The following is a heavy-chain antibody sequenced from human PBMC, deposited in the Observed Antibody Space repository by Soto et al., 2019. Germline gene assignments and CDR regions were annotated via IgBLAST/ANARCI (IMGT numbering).Heavy chain of an antibody. V-gene: IGHV3-30*18. CDR3: AKDLRLTTITTVGD. CDR1: GFIFSTYG. CDR2: ISYDGNNK. Sequence: QVQLVESGGGVVQPGRSLRLSCAAPGFIFSTYGMHWVRQAPGKGLEWLSVISYDGNNKYYADSVKGRFTISRDNSKNTLWLQMDSLRTEDTAVYYCAKDLRLTTITTVGDWGQGTLVTVSS. D-gene: IGHD4-17*01. J-gene: IGHJ4*02.